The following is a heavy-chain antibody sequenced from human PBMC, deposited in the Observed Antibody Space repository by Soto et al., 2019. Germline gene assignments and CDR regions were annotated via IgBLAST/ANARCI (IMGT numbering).Heavy chain of an antibody. CDR1: GFTFSTCW. Sequence: EVQLVESGGGLVQPGGSLRLSCAASGFTFSTCWMMWVRQAPGKGLEWVDNINQDGSERYYVDSVKGRFTISRDNAKNSVYLQMNSLRAEDTAVYYCVKDNRGSYWGQGTLVTVSS. CDR3: VKDNRGSY. V-gene: IGHV3-7*01. J-gene: IGHJ4*02. D-gene: IGHD3-10*01. CDR2: INQDGSER.